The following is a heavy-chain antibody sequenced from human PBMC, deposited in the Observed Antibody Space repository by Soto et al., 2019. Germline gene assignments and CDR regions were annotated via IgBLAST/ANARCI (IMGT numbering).Heavy chain of an antibody. J-gene: IGHJ4*02. CDR3: ARDCSGGSCYSPFDY. Sequence: QLQLQESGPGLVKPSETLSLTCTVSGGSISSTSYYWGWIRQPPGKGLEWIGTIYYSGSTYYNPSLKRRVSISVDTSKNQFSLKLSSVTAADTAVYYCARDCSGGSCYSPFDYWGQGTLVTVSS. CDR1: GGSISSTSYY. V-gene: IGHV4-39*02. CDR2: IYYSGST. D-gene: IGHD2-15*01.